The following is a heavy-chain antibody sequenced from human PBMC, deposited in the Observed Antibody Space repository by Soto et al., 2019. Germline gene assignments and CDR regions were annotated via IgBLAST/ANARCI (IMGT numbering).Heavy chain of an antibody. CDR2: SNPNSGDT. Sequence: QVQLVQSGAEVKKPGASVKVSCKTSGYTFTGYYIHWVRQAPGQGLEWMALSNPNSGDTNYGHKFQGRVTLTRDTSINTVYMEVTSLRFDDTAVYYCAVAGLPFEYWGQGTLFTV. V-gene: IGHV1-2*02. CDR3: AVAGLPFEY. J-gene: IGHJ4*02. D-gene: IGHD6-19*01. CDR1: GYTFTGYY.